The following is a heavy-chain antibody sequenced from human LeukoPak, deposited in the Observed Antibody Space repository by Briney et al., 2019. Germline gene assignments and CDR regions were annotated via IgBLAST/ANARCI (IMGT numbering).Heavy chain of an antibody. CDR1: GGSISSHY. CDR2: IYYSGST. V-gene: IGHV4-59*11. Sequence: SETLSLTCTVSGGSISSHYWRWIRQPPGKGLEWIGYIYYSGSTNYNPSLKSRVTISVDTSKNQFSLKLSSVTAADTAVYYCARVGYYDSTDAFDIWGQGTMVTVSS. J-gene: IGHJ3*02. D-gene: IGHD3-22*01. CDR3: ARVGYYDSTDAFDI.